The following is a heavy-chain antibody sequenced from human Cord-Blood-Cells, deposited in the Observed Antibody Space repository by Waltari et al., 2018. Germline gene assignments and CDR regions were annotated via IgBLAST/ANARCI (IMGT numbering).Heavy chain of an antibody. CDR2: IYPGDSDT. CDR3: AGLARGSGSYYVDY. V-gene: IGHV5-51*01. J-gene: IGHJ4*02. D-gene: IGHD3-10*01. Sequence: ELQLVQSGSEVKKPGESLKISCKCSGYSFTSYWIGWFRHLPGKGLDWMVIIYPGDSDTRYSPPDQVQVTISADKSIRTAYLKWSSLKASETAMYYCAGLARGSGSYYVDYWGQGTLVTVSS. CDR1: GYSFTSYW.